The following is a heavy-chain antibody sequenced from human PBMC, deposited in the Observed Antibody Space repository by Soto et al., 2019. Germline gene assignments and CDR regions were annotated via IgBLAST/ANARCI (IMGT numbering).Heavy chain of an antibody. J-gene: IGHJ6*02. CDR3: AASRGYDSSGYSGYYYGMDV. CDR1: GFTFDDYA. Sequence: EVQLVESGGGLVQPGRSLRLSCAASGFTFDDYAMHWVRQAPGRGLEWVSGITWNSDKIGYADSVKGRFSISRDNAKNSLYLQMNSLRADDTALYYCAASRGYDSSGYSGYYYGMDVWGQGTTVTVSS. CDR2: ITWNSDKI. V-gene: IGHV3-9*01. D-gene: IGHD3-22*01.